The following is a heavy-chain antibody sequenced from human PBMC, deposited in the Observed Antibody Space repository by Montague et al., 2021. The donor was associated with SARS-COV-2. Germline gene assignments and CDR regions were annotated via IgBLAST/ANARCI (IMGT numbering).Heavy chain of an antibody. J-gene: IGHJ6*02. V-gene: IGHV4-59*08. CDR2: IYYSGST. D-gene: IGHD2-15*01. Sequence: SETLSLTCTVSGGSISSYYWSWIRQPPGKGLEWIGYIYYSGSTNYNPSLKSRVTISVDTSKNQFSLKLSSVTAADTAGYYCARHPIGSFPRYGMDVWGQGTTVTVSS. CDR1: GGSISSYY. CDR3: ARHPIGSFPRYGMDV.